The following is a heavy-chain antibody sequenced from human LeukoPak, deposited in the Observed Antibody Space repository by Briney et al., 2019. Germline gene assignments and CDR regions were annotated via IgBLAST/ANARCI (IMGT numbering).Heavy chain of an antibody. D-gene: IGHD3-10*01. CDR1: GGSISSYY. Sequence: SETLSLTCTVSGGSISSYYWSWIRQPPGKGLEWIGYIYSSGSTNCNPSLKSRVTISVATSKNQFSLKVSSVTAADTAIYYCARHFYGSGSYRAYGMDVWGQGTTVTVSS. J-gene: IGHJ6*02. CDR2: IYSSGST. CDR3: ARHFYGSGSYRAYGMDV. V-gene: IGHV4-59*08.